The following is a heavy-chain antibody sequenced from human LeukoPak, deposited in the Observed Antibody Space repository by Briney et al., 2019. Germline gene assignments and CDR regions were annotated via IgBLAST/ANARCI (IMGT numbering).Heavy chain of an antibody. CDR2: INHSGNT. D-gene: IGHD2-15*01. J-gene: IGHJ4*02. Sequence: TTSETLSLTCTVSGGSISSSSYYWGWIRQPPGKGLEWIGEINHSGNTNYNPSLKSRVSMSVDTSKNQFSLKLNSVTAADTAHYFCAREDCSAGTCYVFDYWGQGTLVTVSS. V-gene: IGHV4-39*07. CDR1: GGSISSSSYY. CDR3: AREDCSAGTCYVFDY.